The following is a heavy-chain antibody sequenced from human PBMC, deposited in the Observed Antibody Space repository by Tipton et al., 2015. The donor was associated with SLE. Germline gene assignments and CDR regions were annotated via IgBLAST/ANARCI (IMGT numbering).Heavy chain of an antibody. D-gene: IGHD4-17*01. CDR3: ARDGADYGDYLGY. CDR2: INHSGST. CDR1: GGSFSGYY. J-gene: IGHJ4*02. Sequence: TLSLTCAVYGGSFSGYYWSWIRQPPGKGLEWIGEINHSGSTNYNPSLKSRVTISVDTSKNQFSLKLSSVTAADTAVYYCARDGADYGDYLGYWGQGTLVTVSS. V-gene: IGHV4-34*01.